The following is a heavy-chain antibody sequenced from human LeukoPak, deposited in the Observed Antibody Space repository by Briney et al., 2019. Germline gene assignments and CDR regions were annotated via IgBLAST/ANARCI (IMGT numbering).Heavy chain of an antibody. J-gene: IGHJ4*02. CDR1: RFTFSNYA. Sequence: GGSLRLSCGASRFTFSNYAMTWVRQAPGKGLEWVSSISSSSSYMYYADSVKGRFTLSRDNAKNSLYLQMNSLRAEDTAVYYCASAGLVYSSGWYLETPFDYWGQGTLVTVSS. CDR2: ISSSSSYM. CDR3: ASAGLVYSSGWYLETPFDY. D-gene: IGHD6-13*01. V-gene: IGHV3-21*01.